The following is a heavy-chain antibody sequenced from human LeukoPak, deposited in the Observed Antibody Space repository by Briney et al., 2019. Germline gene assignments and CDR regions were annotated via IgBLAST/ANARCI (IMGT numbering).Heavy chain of an antibody. CDR1: GGSISSGSYY. D-gene: IGHD6-13*01. V-gene: IGHV4-61*01. J-gene: IGHJ3*02. CDR2: IYYSGST. Sequence: SETLSLTCTVSGGSISSGSYYWSWIRQPPGKGLEWIGYIYYSGSTNYNPSLKSRVTISVDTSKNQFSLKLSSVTAADTAVYYCASLSSSWFMGAFDIWGQGTMVTVSS. CDR3: ASLSSSWFMGAFDI.